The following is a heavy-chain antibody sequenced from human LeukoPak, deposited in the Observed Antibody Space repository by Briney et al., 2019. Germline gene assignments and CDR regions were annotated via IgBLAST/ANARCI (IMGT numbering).Heavy chain of an antibody. CDR3: ARAGTDIVVVPAAGGWFDP. CDR1: GYTFTSYA. D-gene: IGHD2-2*01. CDR2: INAGNGNT. V-gene: IGHV1-3*01. J-gene: IGHJ5*02. Sequence: ASVKVSCKASGYTFTSYAMHWVRQAPGQRLEWMGWINAGNGNTKYSQKFQGRVTITRDTSASTACMELSSLRSEDTAVYYCARAGTDIVVVPAAGGWFDPWGQGTLVTVSS.